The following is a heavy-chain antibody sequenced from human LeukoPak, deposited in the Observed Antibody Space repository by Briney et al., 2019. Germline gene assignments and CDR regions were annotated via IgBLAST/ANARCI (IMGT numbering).Heavy chain of an antibody. J-gene: IGHJ4*02. CDR1: GLTFSKYS. CDR3: ARDLGDDFWSGYPSY. CDR2: ISSSSSTI. Sequence: GGSLRLSCAASGLTFSKYSMTWVRQAPGKGLEWVSYISSSSSTIYYADSVKGRFTISRDNAKNSLYLQMNSLRAEDTAVYYCARDLGDDFWSGYPSYWGQGTLVTVSS. V-gene: IGHV3-48*01. D-gene: IGHD3-3*01.